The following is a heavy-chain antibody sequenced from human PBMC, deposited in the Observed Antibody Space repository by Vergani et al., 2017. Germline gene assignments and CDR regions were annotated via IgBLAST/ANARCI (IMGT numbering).Heavy chain of an antibody. CDR2: ISYDGSNK. V-gene: IGHV3-30*18. CDR1: GFTFSSYG. Sequence: QVQLVESGGGVVQPGRSLRLSCAASGFTFSSYGMHWVRQAPGKGLEWVAVISYDGSNKYYADSVKGRFTISRDNSKNTLFLQMHSLRADDTAVYYCAKDSPSLWFGVSYFDYWGQGTMVTVSS. CDR3: AKDSPSLWFGVSYFDY. J-gene: IGHJ4*02. D-gene: IGHD3-10*01.